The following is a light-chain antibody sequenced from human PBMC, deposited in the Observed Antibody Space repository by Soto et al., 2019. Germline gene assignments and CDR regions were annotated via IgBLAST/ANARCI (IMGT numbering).Light chain of an antibody. J-gene: IGLJ3*02. CDR2: DVS. Sequence: HSALTQPASVSGSPGQSITISCTEPSSDVGRYNYVSWYQQYPGKAPKLMIYDVSNRPSGVFNRFSGSKSGNTASLTISGLQAEDEADYYCSSYTTSTTLVFGGGTKLTVL. CDR1: SSDVGRYNY. V-gene: IGLV2-14*03. CDR3: SSYTTSTTLV.